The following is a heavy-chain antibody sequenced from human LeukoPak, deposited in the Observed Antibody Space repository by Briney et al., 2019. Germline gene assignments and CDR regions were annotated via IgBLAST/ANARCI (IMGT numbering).Heavy chain of an antibody. CDR3: AREGSYDSSGYSTAEYFQH. Sequence: ASVKVSCKASGYTFTSYGISWVRQAPGQGLEWMGWISAYNGNTNYAQKLQGRVTMTTDTSTSTAYMELRSLRSDDTAVYYCAREGSYDSSGYSTAEYFQHWGQGTLVTVSS. J-gene: IGHJ1*01. CDR2: ISAYNGNT. CDR1: GYTFTSYG. V-gene: IGHV1-18*01. D-gene: IGHD3-22*01.